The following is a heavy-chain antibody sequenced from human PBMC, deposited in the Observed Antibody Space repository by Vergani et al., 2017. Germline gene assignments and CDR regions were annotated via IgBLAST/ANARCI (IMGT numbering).Heavy chain of an antibody. J-gene: IGHJ6*02. V-gene: IGHV3-48*01. CDR2: ISSSSTI. CDR3: AKDRWIHGMDV. CDR1: GFTFSSYS. D-gene: IGHD5-18*01. Sequence: EVQLLESGGGLVQPGGSLRLSCAASGFTFSSYSMNWVRQAPGKGLEWVSYISSSSTIYYADSVKGRFTISRDNAKNTLYLQMNSLRAEDTAVYYCAKDRWIHGMDVWGQGTTVTVSS.